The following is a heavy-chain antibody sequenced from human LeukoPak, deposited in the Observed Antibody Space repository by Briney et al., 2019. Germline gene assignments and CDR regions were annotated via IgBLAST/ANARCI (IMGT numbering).Heavy chain of an antibody. CDR3: ARGSRIVVVPAAILGY. CDR2: INPNSGGT. J-gene: IGHJ4*02. V-gene: IGHV1-2*02. Sequence: ASVKVSCKASGYTFTGYYMHWVRQAPGQGLEWMGWINPNSGGTNYAQKFQGRVTMTRDTSISTAYMELSSLRSDDTAVYYCARGSRIVVVPAAILGYWGQGTLVTVSS. D-gene: IGHD2-2*02. CDR1: GYTFTGYY.